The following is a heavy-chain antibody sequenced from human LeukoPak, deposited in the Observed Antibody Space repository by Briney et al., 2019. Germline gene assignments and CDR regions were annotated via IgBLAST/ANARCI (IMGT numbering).Heavy chain of an antibody. D-gene: IGHD2-15*01. Sequence: ASVKVSCKASGYPFTGYYMHWVRPAPGQGLEWMGWINPNSGGTNYAQKFQGRVTMTRDTSINTAYMELSRLRSDDTAVYYCAGEYCSGGSCYDFDYWGQGTLVTVSS. V-gene: IGHV1-2*02. J-gene: IGHJ4*02. CDR3: AGEYCSGGSCYDFDY. CDR1: GYPFTGYY. CDR2: INPNSGGT.